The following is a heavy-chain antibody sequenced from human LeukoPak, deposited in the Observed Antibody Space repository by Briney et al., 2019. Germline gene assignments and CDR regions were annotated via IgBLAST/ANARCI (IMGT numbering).Heavy chain of an antibody. CDR3: ARDYTYSTGGTYYDRFDY. V-gene: IGHV3-23*01. CDR2: ISGSGGST. J-gene: IGHJ4*02. CDR1: GFTFSSYA. D-gene: IGHD2-15*01. Sequence: PGGSLRLSCAASGFTFSSYAMSWVRQAPGKGLEWVSAISGSGGSTYYADSVKGRFTISRDNSKNTLYLQMNSLRAEDTAVYYCARDYTYSTGGTYYDRFDYWGQGTLVTVSS.